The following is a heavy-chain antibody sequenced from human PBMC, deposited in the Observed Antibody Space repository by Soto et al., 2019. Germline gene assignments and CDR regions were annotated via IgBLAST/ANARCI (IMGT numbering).Heavy chain of an antibody. D-gene: IGHD6-19*01. J-gene: IGHJ6*02. CDR2: ISGSGGST. Sequence: PGGSLRLSCAASGFTFSSYAMSWVRQAPGKGLEWVSAISGSGGSTYYADSVKGRFTISRDNSKNTLYLQMNSLRAEDTAVYYCAKAGGYSSGWSPTFNYYGMDVWGQGTTVTVSS. CDR1: GFTFSSYA. CDR3: AKAGGYSSGWSPTFNYYGMDV. V-gene: IGHV3-23*01.